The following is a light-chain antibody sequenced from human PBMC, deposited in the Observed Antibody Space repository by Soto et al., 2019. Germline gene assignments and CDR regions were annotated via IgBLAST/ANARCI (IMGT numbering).Light chain of an antibody. CDR3: HQPQSWPRS. V-gene: IGKV3-11*01. J-gene: IGKJ1*01. CDR1: QSINRD. CDR2: LTS. Sequence: EIGVTLSLSSLSVTTAQSATLSCRASQSINRDLAWYVQKPGQAPRLLIYLTSNRAAGVPSRFSAWGSETDFTLTISDVQPEDFAVYCCHQPQSWPRSFGEGTKADI.